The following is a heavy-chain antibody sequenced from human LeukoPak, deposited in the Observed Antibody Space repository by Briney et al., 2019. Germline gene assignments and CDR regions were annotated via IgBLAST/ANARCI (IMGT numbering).Heavy chain of an antibody. D-gene: IGHD2-2*01. CDR3: ARDGTSTDDY. J-gene: IGHJ4*02. CDR2: ISGHNDNP. V-gene: IGHV1-18*01. Sequence: ASEKVSCKASGYTFSNFGISWVRQAPGQGLEWMGWISGHNDNPNYGQKFQGRLTVTTDSSTSTAYMELRNLRSDDTAVYYCARDGTSTDDYWGQGTLVTVSS. CDR1: GYTFSNFG.